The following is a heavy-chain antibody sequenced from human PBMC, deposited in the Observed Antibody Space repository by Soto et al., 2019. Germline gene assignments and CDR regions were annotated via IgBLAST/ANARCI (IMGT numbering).Heavy chain of an antibody. D-gene: IGHD3-22*01. CDR3: ARDLSSGYDSYYLDY. Sequence: SETLSLTCSVSGYLISSGYYWGWVRQTPGKGLEWLGSIDYSGRTYYSPSLKSRVSTSVDLSKNQFSLKLRSVTAADTAVYFCARDLSSGYDSYYLDYWGQGTLVTVYS. V-gene: IGHV4-38-2*02. CDR2: IDYSGRT. J-gene: IGHJ4*02. CDR1: GYLISSGYY.